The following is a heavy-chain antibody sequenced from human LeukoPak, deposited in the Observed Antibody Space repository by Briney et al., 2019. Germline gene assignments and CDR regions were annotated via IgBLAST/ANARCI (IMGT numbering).Heavy chain of an antibody. Sequence: GGSLRLSCAASGFTFSSYGMHWVRQAPGKGLEWVAVISYDGSNKYYADSVKGRFTISRDNSKNTLYLQMNSLRAEDTAVYYCAKDALPPYSSGWYPLGYWGQGTLVTVSS. D-gene: IGHD6-19*01. CDR3: AKDALPPYSSGWYPLGY. V-gene: IGHV3-30*18. CDR1: GFTFSSYG. CDR2: ISYDGSNK. J-gene: IGHJ4*02.